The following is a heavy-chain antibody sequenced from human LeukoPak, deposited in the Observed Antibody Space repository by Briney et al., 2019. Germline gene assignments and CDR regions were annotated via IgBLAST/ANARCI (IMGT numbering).Heavy chain of an antibody. Sequence: GGSLRLSCAASGFTFSSYSMNWVRQAPGKGLEWVSSISSSSSYIYYADSVKGRFTISRDNAMNSLYLQMNSLRAEDTAVYYCARPMQAGATRIAFDIWGQGTMVTVSS. J-gene: IGHJ3*02. CDR1: GFTFSSYS. CDR3: ARPMQAGATRIAFDI. V-gene: IGHV3-21*01. D-gene: IGHD1-26*01. CDR2: ISSSSSYI.